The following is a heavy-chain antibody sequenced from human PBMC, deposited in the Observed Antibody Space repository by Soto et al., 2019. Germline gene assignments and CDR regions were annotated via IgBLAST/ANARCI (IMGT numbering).Heavy chain of an antibody. CDR3: ARAFYGDSAAYYSGMDV. Sequence: ETLSLTCAVSGFSISSGFYWGWIRQPPGKGLEWIGNIYRSGSTYYNPSLKSRVTISVDTSKNQFSLKLSSVTAADTAVYYCARAFYGDSAAYYSGMDVWGQGTTVTVSS. CDR2: IYRSGST. D-gene: IGHD4-17*01. J-gene: IGHJ6*02. CDR1: GFSISSGFY. V-gene: IGHV4-38-2*01.